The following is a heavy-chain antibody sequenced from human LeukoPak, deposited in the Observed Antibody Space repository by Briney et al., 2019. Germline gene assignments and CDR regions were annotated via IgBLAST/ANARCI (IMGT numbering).Heavy chain of an antibody. Sequence: ASVKVSCKASGSTFTSFYMHWVRQAPGQGLEWMGRINPSGGSTTYAQKFQGRVTMTRDTSTSTVYMEMSSLRSEDTAVYYCAKCRVSSSGSADHWGQGTLVTVSS. CDR1: GSTFTSFY. J-gene: IGHJ5*02. CDR2: INPSGGST. V-gene: IGHV1-46*01. D-gene: IGHD6-19*01. CDR3: AKCRVSSSGSADH.